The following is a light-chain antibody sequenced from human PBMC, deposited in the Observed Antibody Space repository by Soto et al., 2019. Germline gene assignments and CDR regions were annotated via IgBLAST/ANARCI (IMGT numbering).Light chain of an antibody. J-gene: IGKJ4*01. V-gene: IGKV3-11*01. CDR1: QTISVY. CDR3: HQRTRWPPT. Sequence: EIVLTQSPATLSLSPGERASLSCRASQTISVYLAWYQQKPGQAPRLLIYDASNRATGIPARFSGSGSGTDFTLTINSLEPEDFAVYYCHQRTRWPPTFGGGTRVEI. CDR2: DAS.